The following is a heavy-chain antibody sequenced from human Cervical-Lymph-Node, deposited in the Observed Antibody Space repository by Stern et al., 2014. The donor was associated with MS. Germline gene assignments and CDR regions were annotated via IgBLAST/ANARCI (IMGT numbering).Heavy chain of an antibody. J-gene: IGHJ6*02. CDR3: AKDPGKNYVSFDYYYYGMDV. V-gene: IGHV3-30*18. CDR1: GFTFSNYG. Sequence: VQLVESGGGVVQPGRSLRLSCAASGFTFSNYGMHWVRQAPGKGLEGVAVISFDGSNEYYTDSVKGRFTIARDHSKNPLYLQMNSLRTEDTAVYYCAKDPGKNYVSFDYYYYGMDVWGQGTTVTVSS. D-gene: IGHD5-24*01. CDR2: ISFDGSNE.